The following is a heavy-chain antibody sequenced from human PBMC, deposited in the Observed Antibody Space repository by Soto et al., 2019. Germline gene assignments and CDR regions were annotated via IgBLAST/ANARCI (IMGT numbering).Heavy chain of an antibody. V-gene: IGHV3-23*01. CDR2: ITGSGDDT. D-gene: IGHD6-6*01. CDR3: VKGSRSSRPYYFDY. J-gene: IGHJ4*02. CDR1: GFTFSSYA. Sequence: GGSLRLSCAASGFTFSSYAMSWVRQAPVKGLEWVSAITGSGDDTYHADSVKGRFTISRDNSRNTLYLQMSNLRAEDTAVYYCVKGSRSSRPYYFDYWGQGTLVTVSS.